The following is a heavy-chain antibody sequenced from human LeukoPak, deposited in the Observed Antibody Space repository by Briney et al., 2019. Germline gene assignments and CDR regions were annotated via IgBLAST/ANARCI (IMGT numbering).Heavy chain of an antibody. D-gene: IGHD3-22*01. J-gene: IGHJ4*02. CDR1: GFTFSSYS. Sequence: GSLRLSCAASGFTFSSYSMNWVRQAPGKGLEWVSSISSSSSYIYYADSVKGRFTISRDNAKNSLYLQMNSLRAEDTAVYYCARVLYYYDSSGYPRYFDYWGQGTLVTVSS. V-gene: IGHV3-21*01. CDR2: ISSSSSYI. CDR3: ARVLYYYDSSGYPRYFDY.